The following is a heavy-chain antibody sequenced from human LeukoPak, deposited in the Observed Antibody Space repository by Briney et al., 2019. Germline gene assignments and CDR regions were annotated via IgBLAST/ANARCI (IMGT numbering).Heavy chain of an antibody. Sequence: GGSLRLSCAASGFTFSSYAMSWVRQAPGKGLEWVSAISGSGGSTYYADSVKGRFTISRDNSENTLYLQMNSLRAEDTAVYYCAKHCSSTSCYFWGQGTLVTVSS. CDR3: AKHCSSTSCYF. V-gene: IGHV3-23*01. CDR2: ISGSGGST. D-gene: IGHD2-2*01. CDR1: GFTFSSYA. J-gene: IGHJ4*02.